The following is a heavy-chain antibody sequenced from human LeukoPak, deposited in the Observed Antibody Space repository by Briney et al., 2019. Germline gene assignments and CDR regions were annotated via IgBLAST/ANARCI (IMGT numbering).Heavy chain of an antibody. Sequence: GGSLRLSCAASGFTFRRYWMHWVRQVPGKGLVWVSRINRDGSIISYADSVRGRFTISRDNAKNTLYLQMNGLRAEDTAVYYCARNGLGEWELLHVWGQGTLVTVSS. CDR3: ARNGLGEWELLHV. CDR1: GFTFRRYW. D-gene: IGHD1-26*01. V-gene: IGHV3-74*01. CDR2: INRDGSII. J-gene: IGHJ4*02.